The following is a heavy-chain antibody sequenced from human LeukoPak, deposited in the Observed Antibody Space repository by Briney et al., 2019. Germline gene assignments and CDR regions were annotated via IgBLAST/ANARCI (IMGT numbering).Heavy chain of an antibody. D-gene: IGHD3-22*01. V-gene: IGHV4-59*01. CDR2: IYYSGST. Sequence: SETLSLTCTVSGGSISSYYWSWIRQPPGKGLEWIGYIYYSGSTNYNPSLKSRVTISVDTSKNQFSLKLSSVTAADTAVYYCARDPGYYDSSGYYYGNYFDYWGQGTLVTVSS. J-gene: IGHJ4*02. CDR1: GGSISSYY. CDR3: ARDPGYYDSSGYYYGNYFDY.